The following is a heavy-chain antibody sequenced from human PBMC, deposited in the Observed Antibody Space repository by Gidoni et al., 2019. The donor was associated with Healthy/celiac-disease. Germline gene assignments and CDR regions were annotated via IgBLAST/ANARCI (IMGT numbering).Heavy chain of an antibody. Sequence: QVQLVQSGAEVKKPGPSVKVSCKVSGYTLTELSMHWVRQSPGKGLEWMGGFDPEDGETIYAQKFQGRVTMTEDTSTDTADMELSSLRSEDTAVYYCATMLINYYGSGSYYDWGQGTLVTVSS. CDR2: FDPEDGET. CDR3: ATMLINYYGSGSYYD. J-gene: IGHJ4*02. V-gene: IGHV1-24*01. CDR1: GYTLTELS. D-gene: IGHD3-10*01.